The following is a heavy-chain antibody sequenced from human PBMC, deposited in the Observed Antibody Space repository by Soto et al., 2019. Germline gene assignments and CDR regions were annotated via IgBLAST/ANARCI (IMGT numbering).Heavy chain of an antibody. CDR1: GYTLTELS. V-gene: IGHV1-24*01. D-gene: IGHD3-22*01. CDR3: APDSGYYDSIGVIDY. CDR2: VDPEDGET. Sequence: ASVKVSCKVSGYTLTELSMHWVRQAPGKGLEWMGGVDPEDGETIYAQKFQGRVTMTEDTSTDTAYVELSSLRSEDTPVYYCAPDSGYYDSIGVIDYWGQGTLVTASS. J-gene: IGHJ4*02.